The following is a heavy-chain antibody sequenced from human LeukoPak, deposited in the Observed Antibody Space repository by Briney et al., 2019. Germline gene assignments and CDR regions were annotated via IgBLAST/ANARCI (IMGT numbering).Heavy chain of an antibody. CDR1: GYTFTSYA. J-gene: IGHJ4*02. Sequence: ASVKVSCKASGYTFTSYAMNWVRQAPGQGLEWMGWINTNTGNPTYAQGFTGRFVFSLDTSVSTAYLQISSLKAEDTAVYYCARQFLAGVRYCSGGSCFNDYWGQGTLVTVSS. CDR3: ARQFLAGVRYCSGGSCFNDY. CDR2: INTNTGNP. D-gene: IGHD2-15*01. V-gene: IGHV7-4-1*02.